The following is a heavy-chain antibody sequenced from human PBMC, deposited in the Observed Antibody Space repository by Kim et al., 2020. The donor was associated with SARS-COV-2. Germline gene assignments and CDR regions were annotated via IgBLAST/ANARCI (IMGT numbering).Heavy chain of an antibody. V-gene: IGHV1-46*01. D-gene: IGHD6-6*01. CDR3: AALGGSRLFRYSSSTRTLPDNWFDP. Sequence: ASVKVSCKAXGYTFTSYYMHWVRQAPGQGLEWMGIINPSGGSTSYAQKFQGRVTMTRDTSTSTVYMELSSLRSEDTAVYDCAALGGSRLFRYSSSTRTLPDNWFDPWGQGTLVTVSS. CDR2: INPSGGST. J-gene: IGHJ5*02. CDR1: GYTFTSYY.